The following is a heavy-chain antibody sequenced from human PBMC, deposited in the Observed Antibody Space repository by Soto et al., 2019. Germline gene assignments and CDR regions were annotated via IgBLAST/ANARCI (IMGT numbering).Heavy chain of an antibody. J-gene: IGHJ5*02. CDR3: ASLVTTKWPYEDNRLDP. D-gene: IGHD4-17*01. CDR2: IYYSGST. CDR1: GGSISSGDYY. Sequence: SETLSLTCTVSGGSISSGDYYWSWIRQPPGKGLEWIGYIYYSGSTYYNPSLKSRVTISVDTSKNQFSLKLSSVTAADTAVYYCASLVTTKWPYEDNRLDPWGQGTLVTVSS. V-gene: IGHV4-30-4*01.